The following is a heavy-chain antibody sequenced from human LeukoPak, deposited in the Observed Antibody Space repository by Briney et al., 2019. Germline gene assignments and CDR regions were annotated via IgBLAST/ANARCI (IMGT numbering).Heavy chain of an antibody. CDR2: ISYDGSNK. CDR3: ARDLGFGELPYYYYYMDV. V-gene: IGHV3-30*14. J-gene: IGHJ6*03. D-gene: IGHD3-10*01. CDR1: GFTFSSYA. Sequence: QPGGSLRLSCAASGFTFSSYAMHWVRQAPGKGLEWVAVISYDGSNKYYADSVKGRFTISRDNSKNTLYLQMGSLRAEDMAVYYCARDLGFGELPYYYYYMDVWGKGTTVTVSS.